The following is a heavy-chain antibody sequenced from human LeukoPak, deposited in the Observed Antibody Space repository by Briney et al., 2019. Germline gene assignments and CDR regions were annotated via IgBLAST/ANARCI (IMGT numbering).Heavy chain of an antibody. CDR1: GGSISSYY. V-gene: IGHV4-59*01. D-gene: IGHD1-1*01. Sequence: SETLSLTCTVSGGSISSYYWSWIRQPPGKGLEWIGYIYYSGSTNYNPSLKSRVTISVDTSKNQFSLKLSSVTAADTAVYYCARENWNPSVLDYWGQGTLVTVSS. J-gene: IGHJ4*02. CDR3: ARENWNPSVLDY. CDR2: IYYSGST.